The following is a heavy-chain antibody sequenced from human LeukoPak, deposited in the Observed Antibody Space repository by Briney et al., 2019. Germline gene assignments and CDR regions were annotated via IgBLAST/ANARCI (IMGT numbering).Heavy chain of an antibody. CDR1: GFTVSSNY. V-gene: IGHV3-66*01. CDR2: IYSGGST. D-gene: IGHD3-22*01. Sequence: GGSLRLSCAASGFTVSSNYMSWVRQAPGKGLEWVSVIYSGGSTYYADSVKGRFTISRDNSKNTLYLQMNSLRAEDTAVYYCAGDSSGYHGGYFDYWGQGTMGTVSS. CDR3: AGDSSGYHGGYFDY. J-gene: IGHJ4*02.